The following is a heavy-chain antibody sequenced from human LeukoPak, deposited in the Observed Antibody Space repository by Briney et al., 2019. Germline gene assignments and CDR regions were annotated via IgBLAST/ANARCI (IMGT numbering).Heavy chain of an antibody. V-gene: IGHV1-69*13. CDR2: IIPIFGTA. D-gene: IGHD1-26*01. J-gene: IGHJ6*03. CDR1: GGTFSSYA. Sequence: SVKVSCKASGGTFSSYAISWVRQAPGQGLEWMGGIIPIFGTANYAQKFQGRVTITADESTSTACMELSSLRSEDTAVYYCAKGYGWEASYYYYYMDVWGKGTTVTISS. CDR3: AKGYGWEASYYYYYMDV.